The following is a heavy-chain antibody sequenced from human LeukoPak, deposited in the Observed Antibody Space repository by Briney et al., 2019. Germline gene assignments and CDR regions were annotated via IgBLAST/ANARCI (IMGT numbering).Heavy chain of an antibody. CDR2: IKLTSDGGPS. Sequence: GGSLRLSCAASGFTFSNEWIGWVRQAPGKGLEWVGRIKLTSDGGPSDYAAPVKGRFIVSRDDSQNTLYLQMNSLKTEDTGFYYCTTDPPGPYWGQGTLVTVSS. V-gene: IGHV3-15*01. CDR1: GFTFSNEW. CDR3: TTDPPGPY. J-gene: IGHJ4*02.